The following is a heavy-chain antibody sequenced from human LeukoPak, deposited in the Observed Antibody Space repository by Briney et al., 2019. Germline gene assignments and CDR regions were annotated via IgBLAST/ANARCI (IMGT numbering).Heavy chain of an antibody. CDR3: ARDLGYYYGSGSYSEFDY. CDR1: GYTFTSYG. CDR2: ISAYNGNT. V-gene: IGHV1-18*04. D-gene: IGHD3-10*01. Sequence: GASVKVSCKASGYTFTSYGISWVRQAPGQGLEWMGWISAYNGNTNYAQKLQGRVTMPTDTSTSTAYMELRSLRSDDTAVYYCARDLGYYYGSGSYSEFDYWGQGTLVTVSS. J-gene: IGHJ4*02.